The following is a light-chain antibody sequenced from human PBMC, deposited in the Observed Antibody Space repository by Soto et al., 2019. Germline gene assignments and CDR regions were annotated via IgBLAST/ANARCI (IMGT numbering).Light chain of an antibody. CDR1: QDIRKN. J-gene: IGKJ3*01. CDR2: DAS. V-gene: IGKV1-33*01. Sequence: DIQMTQSPSSLSASLGDRVTITCQTSQDIRKNLNWYQQRPGRAPKLLIYDASNLEAGVSSRFSGRGSETDFTFTISSLQPEDVGTYYCQHYDHLPGFGPGTTVDIK. CDR3: QHYDHLPG.